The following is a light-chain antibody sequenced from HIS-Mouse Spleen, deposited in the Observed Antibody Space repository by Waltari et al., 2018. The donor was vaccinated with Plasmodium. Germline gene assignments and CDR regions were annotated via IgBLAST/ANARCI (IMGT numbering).Light chain of an antibody. CDR3: QQYGCSPLT. CDR1: QSVSSSY. V-gene: IGKV3-20*01. Sequence: EIVLTQSPGTLSLSPGERATLSCRASQSVSSSYLAWYQQKPGQAPRLLIYGASSRATGTPDRFSGSGSGTDFTLTISRLEPEDFAAYYCQQYGCSPLTFGGGTKVEIK. CDR2: GAS. J-gene: IGKJ4*01.